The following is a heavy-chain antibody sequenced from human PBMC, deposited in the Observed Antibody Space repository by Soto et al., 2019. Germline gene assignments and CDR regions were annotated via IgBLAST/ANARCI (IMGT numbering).Heavy chain of an antibody. CDR1: GPSIVGIC. CDR3: VRDGRKTLRDWIDP. Sequence: SQIRSLASPVSGPSIVGICSSWNRKSARKGLGWIGPIYATGTTDYNPSLKMRVMMSVDTSKKRFSRKLRSVTAADTAVYYRVRDGRKTLRDWIDPWGQGIAVTVSS. CDR2: IYATGTT. J-gene: IGHJ5*02. V-gene: IGHV4-4*07. D-gene: IGHD1-1*01.